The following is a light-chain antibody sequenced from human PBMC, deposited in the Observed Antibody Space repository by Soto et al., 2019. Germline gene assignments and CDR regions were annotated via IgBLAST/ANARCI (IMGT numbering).Light chain of an antibody. CDR3: QQDGSSSWT. V-gene: IGKV3-20*01. J-gene: IGKJ1*01. CDR2: GAS. CDR1: QSVSSSY. Sequence: EIVLTQSPGTLSLSPGERATLSCRASQSVSSSYLAWYQQKPGQAPRLLIYGASSRATGIPDRFSGSGSETYFTPTISLLEPEDFAVYYGQQDGSSSWTFGQGTKVEIK.